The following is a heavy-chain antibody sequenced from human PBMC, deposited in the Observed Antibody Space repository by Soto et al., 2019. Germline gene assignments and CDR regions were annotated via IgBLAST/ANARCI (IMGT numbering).Heavy chain of an antibody. D-gene: IGHD1-26*01. Sequence: SETLSLTCFVSGDSINNTYWWSWVRQAPGKGLEWIGEIFHTGGKSYMPSLRGRITLSVDTSKNQFSLKLTSVTAADTAVYYCARDMHAGFTHYFDPWGQGTLVTVSS. CDR1: GDSINNTYW. CDR3: ARDMHAGFTHYFDP. J-gene: IGHJ5*02. V-gene: IGHV4-4*02. CDR2: IFHTGGK.